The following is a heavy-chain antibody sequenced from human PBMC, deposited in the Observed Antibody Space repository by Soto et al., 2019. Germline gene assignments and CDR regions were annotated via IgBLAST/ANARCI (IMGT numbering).Heavy chain of an antibody. D-gene: IGHD3-22*01. CDR1: GYTFTSYG. CDR2: ISAYNGNT. CDR3: ASSMVITNFYFDY. J-gene: IGHJ4*02. V-gene: IGHV1-18*04. Sequence: GASVKVSCKASGYTFTSYGISWVRQAPGQGPEWMGWISAYNGNTNYAQKLQGRVTMTTDTSTSTAYIELRSLRSDDTAVYYCASSMVITNFYFDYWGQGTLVTVSS.